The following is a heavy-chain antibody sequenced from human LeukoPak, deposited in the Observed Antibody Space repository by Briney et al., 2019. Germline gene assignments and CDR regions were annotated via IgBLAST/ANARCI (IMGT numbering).Heavy chain of an antibody. CDR1: GFTFSSYA. J-gene: IGHJ4*02. V-gene: IGHV3-23*01. Sequence: PGGALRLSCAASGFTFSSYAMSWVRQAPGKGLDWVSVISGSGGSTYYADSVKGRFTISRDNSKNTLYLQMNSLRAEDTAVYYCAGTVVVPPTYYVDYWGQGTLVTVSS. D-gene: IGHD2-21*02. CDR3: AGTVVVPPTYYVDY. CDR2: ISGSGGST.